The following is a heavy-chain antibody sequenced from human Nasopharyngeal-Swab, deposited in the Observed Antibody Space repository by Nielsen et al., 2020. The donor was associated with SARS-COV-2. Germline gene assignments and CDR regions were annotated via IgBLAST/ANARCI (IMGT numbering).Heavy chain of an antibody. V-gene: IGHV4-34*01. Sequence: SETLSLTCAVYGGSFSGYYWSWIRQPPGKGLEWIGEINHSGSTNYNPSLQSRVTISVDTSKNQFSLKLSSVTAADTAVYYCGAGAGVGAFDIWGQGTMVTVSS. J-gene: IGHJ3*02. D-gene: IGHD6-13*01. CDR3: GAGAGVGAFDI. CDR1: GGSFSGYY. CDR2: INHSGST.